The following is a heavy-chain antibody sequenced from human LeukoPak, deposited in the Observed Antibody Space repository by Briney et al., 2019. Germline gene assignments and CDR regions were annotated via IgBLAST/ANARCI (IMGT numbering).Heavy chain of an antibody. Sequence: GGSLRLSCAASGFTFSSYAMSWVRQAPGKGLEWVSAINGIGGSTYHPDSVKGRFIISRDNSKNTVCLQMNSLRGEDTAVYYCAAGSGWKPYYYYYYMDVWGKGTTVTVSS. CDR1: GFTFSSYA. V-gene: IGHV3-23*01. J-gene: IGHJ6*03. CDR2: INGIGGST. CDR3: AAGSGWKPYYYYYYMDV. D-gene: IGHD6-19*01.